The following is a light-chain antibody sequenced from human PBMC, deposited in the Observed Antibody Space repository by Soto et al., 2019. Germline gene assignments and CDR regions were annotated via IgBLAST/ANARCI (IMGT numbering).Light chain of an antibody. CDR1: SSDIGGYNY. CDR2: DVS. V-gene: IGLV2-14*03. Sequence: LTHPASVSGSPGQSITISCTGTSSDIGGYNYVSWYQQHPGKAPQLMIYDVSNRPSGLSNRFSGSKSGNTASLTISGLQAEDAADYYCSSYTTISTVVFGGGTKVTVL. CDR3: SSYTTISTVV. J-gene: IGLJ2*01.